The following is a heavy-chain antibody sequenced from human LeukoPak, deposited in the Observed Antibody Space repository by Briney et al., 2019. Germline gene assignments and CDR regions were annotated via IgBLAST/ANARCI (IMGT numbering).Heavy chain of an antibody. D-gene: IGHD3-22*01. J-gene: IGHJ3*02. CDR2: ISGSGGST. V-gene: IGHV3-23*01. CDR1: GFTFSSYA. Sequence: GGSLRLSCAASGFTFSSYAMSWVRQAPGKGLEWVSAISGSGGSTYYADSVKGRFTISRDNSKNTLYLQMNSLRAEGTAVYYCAKDTTYYYDSSGIGAFDIWGQGTMVTVSS. CDR3: AKDTTYYYDSSGIGAFDI.